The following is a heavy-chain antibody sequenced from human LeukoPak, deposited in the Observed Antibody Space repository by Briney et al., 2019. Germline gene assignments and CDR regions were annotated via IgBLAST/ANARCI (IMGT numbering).Heavy chain of an antibody. CDR2: IYSGGGT. J-gene: IGHJ4*02. D-gene: IGHD1-26*01. Sequence: GSLRLSCAASGFTVSSNYMSWVRQAPGKGLEWVSVIYSGGGTYYADSVKGRFTISRDNSKNTLYLQMNSLRAEDTAVYYCARGVVHSGSYSNFDYWGQGTLVTVSS. CDR3: ARGVVHSGSYSNFDY. V-gene: IGHV3-53*01. CDR1: GFTVSSNY.